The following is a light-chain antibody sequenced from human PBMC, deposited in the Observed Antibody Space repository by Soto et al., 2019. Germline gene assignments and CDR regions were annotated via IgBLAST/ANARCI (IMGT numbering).Light chain of an antibody. J-gene: IGKJ1*01. CDR3: QQYNNWPRT. CDR1: QSVSSD. CDR2: GAS. V-gene: IGKV3-15*01. Sequence: EIVMTQSSATLSVSPGERATLSCGASQSVSSDLAWYQQKPGQAPRLLIYGASTRATGIPARFSGSGSGTEFTLTISSLQSEDFAVYYCQQYNNWPRTFGQGTQVDIK.